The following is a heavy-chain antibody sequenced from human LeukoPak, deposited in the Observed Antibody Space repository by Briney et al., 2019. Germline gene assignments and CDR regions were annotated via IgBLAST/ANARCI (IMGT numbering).Heavy chain of an antibody. V-gene: IGHV3-48*04. Sequence: SGGSLRLSCAASGFTFSSYSMNWVRQAPGKGLEWVSYISSSGSTIYYADSVKGRFTISRDNAKNSLYLQMNSLRAEDTAVYYCARDHSGWFPRPDAFDIWGQGTMVTVSS. D-gene: IGHD6-19*01. J-gene: IGHJ3*02. CDR1: GFTFSSYS. CDR3: ARDHSGWFPRPDAFDI. CDR2: ISSSGSTI.